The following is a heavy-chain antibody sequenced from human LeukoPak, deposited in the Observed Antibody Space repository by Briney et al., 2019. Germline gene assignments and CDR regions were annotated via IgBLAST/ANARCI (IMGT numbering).Heavy chain of an antibody. V-gene: IGHV4-39*07. CDR3: ARGEGTIF. J-gene: IGHJ3*01. CDR1: GGSISSSSYY. CDR2: IYYSGST. Sequence: SETLSLTCTVSGGSISSSSYYWGWIRQPPGKGLEWIGSIYYSGSTYYNPSLKSRVTISVDTSKNQFSLKPSSVTAADTAVYYCARGEGTIFWGQGTMVTVSS. D-gene: IGHD3-3*01.